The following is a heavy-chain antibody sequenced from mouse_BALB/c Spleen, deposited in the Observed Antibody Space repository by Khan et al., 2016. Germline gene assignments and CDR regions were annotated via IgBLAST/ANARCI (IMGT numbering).Heavy chain of an antibody. Sequence: QVQLQQSGAELAKPGASVKMSCKATGYTFTSYWMHWVKQRPGQGLEWIGYINPSTGYTEYTQKFKDKATLTADKSSSTAYMQLSSLTSEDSTVSTSEGGTDYGDFWFAYWGQGTLVTVSA. J-gene: IGHJ3*01. CDR2: INPSTGYT. CDR1: GYTFTSYW. D-gene: IGHD2-13*01. CDR3: EGGTDYGDFWFAY. V-gene: IGHV1-7*01.